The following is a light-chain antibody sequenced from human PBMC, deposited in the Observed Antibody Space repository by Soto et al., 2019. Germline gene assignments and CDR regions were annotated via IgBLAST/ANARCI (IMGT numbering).Light chain of an antibody. V-gene: IGKV3D-15*01. J-gene: IGKJ1*01. CDR2: GAS. Sequence: EIVLTQSPGTLSLSPGERATLSCRASQSVSSANFAWYQQKPGQAPRLLIYGASSRATGIPARFSGSGSGTEFTLTISSLQSEDFAVYYCHQYNNWPPWTFGQGTKVDI. CDR1: QSVSSAN. CDR3: HQYNNWPPWT.